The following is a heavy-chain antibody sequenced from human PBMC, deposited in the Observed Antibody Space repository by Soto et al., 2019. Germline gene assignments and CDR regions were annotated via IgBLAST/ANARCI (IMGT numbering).Heavy chain of an antibody. CDR3: ARERSDFWSGYSSMDV. Sequence: GASVKVSCKASGYTFTSYAMHWVRQAPGQRLEWMGWINAGNGNTKYSQKFQGRVTITRDTSASTAYMELSSLRSEDTAVYYCARERSDFWSGYSSMDVWGQGTTVTVSS. J-gene: IGHJ6*02. CDR1: GYTFTSYA. CDR2: INAGNGNT. D-gene: IGHD3-3*01. V-gene: IGHV1-3*01.